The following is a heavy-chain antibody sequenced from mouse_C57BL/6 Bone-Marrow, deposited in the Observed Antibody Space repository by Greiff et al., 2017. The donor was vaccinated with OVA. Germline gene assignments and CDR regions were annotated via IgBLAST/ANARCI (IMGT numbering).Heavy chain of an antibody. V-gene: IGHV7-3*01. D-gene: IGHD2-10*02. CDR1: GFTFTDYY. CDR2: IRNKANGYTT. J-gene: IGHJ3*01. Sequence: EVKLQESGGGLVQPGGSLSLSCAASGFTFTDYYMSWVRQPPGKALEWLGFIRNKANGYTTEYSASVKGRFTISRDNSQSILYLQMNDLTAEDSATYYCARYPLGAYWGQGTLVTVSA. CDR3: ARYPLGAY.